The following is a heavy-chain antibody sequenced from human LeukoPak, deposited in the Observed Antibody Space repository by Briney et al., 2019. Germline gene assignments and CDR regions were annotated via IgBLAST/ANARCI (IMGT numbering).Heavy chain of an antibody. CDR3: TKDLSGNEAIDY. D-gene: IGHD4-23*01. CDR2: TRYDGSNK. J-gene: IGHJ4*02. V-gene: IGHV3-30*02. Sequence: GGSLRLTCAASGFTFSSYGMHWVRQAPGKGLEWMAFTRYDGSNKYYADSVKGRFTISRDNSKNTLYLQMNSLRAEDTAVYYCTKDLSGNEAIDYWGQGTLVTVSS. CDR1: GFTFSSYG.